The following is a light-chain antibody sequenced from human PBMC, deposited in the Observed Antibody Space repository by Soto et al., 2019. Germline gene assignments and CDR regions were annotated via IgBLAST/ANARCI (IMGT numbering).Light chain of an antibody. CDR1: QSIRSN. Sequence: ETILTQSPAILSVSPGERATLSCRASQSIRSNLAWYQQIPGQAPRLLVYSASTRATGIPARFSGSGSGTDFTLTITSLQSEDFAVYYCQHYFDRPLTFGGGTEV. CDR3: QHYFDRPLT. CDR2: SAS. V-gene: IGKV3-15*01. J-gene: IGKJ4*01.